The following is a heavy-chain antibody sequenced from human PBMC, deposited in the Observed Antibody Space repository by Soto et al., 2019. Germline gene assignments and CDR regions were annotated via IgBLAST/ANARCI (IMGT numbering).Heavy chain of an antibody. J-gene: IGHJ6*02. V-gene: IGHV1-18*01. CDR2: ISGYNGNT. Sequence: QVQLVQSGAEVKKPGASVKVSCKASGYTFTSYGISWVRQAPGQGLEWMGWISGYNGNTNYAQKVQGRVPMTTDTSTSTAYMDLRSLRSDDTAVYYCARDRRIAAAGYYYYYGMDVWGQGTTVTVSS. CDR3: ARDRRIAAAGYYYYYGMDV. CDR1: GYTFTSYG. D-gene: IGHD6-13*01.